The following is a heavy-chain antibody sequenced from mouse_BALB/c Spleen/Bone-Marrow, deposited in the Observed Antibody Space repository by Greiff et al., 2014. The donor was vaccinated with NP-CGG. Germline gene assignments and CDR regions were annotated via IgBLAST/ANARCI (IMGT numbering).Heavy chain of an antibody. J-gene: IGHJ4*01. Sequence: EVKLVESGPELVKPGASVKMSCKASGYTFTSYVMHWVKQKPGQGLEWIGYINPYNDGTKYNEKFKGKATLTSDKSSSTAYMELSSLTSEDPAVYYCARKVWYYAMDYWGQGTSVTVSS. CDR3: ARKVWYYAMDY. V-gene: IGHV1-14*01. CDR2: INPYNDGT. D-gene: IGHD2-10*02. CDR1: GYTFTSYV.